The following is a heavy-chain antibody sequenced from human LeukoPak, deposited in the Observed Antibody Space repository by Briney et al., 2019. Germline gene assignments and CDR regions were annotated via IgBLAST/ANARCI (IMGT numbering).Heavy chain of an antibody. D-gene: IGHD3-16*01. V-gene: IGHV3-30*02. CDR3: AKVRWGSDNALDS. CDR2: IRYNGNNK. CDR1: GFTFGSSG. Sequence: GGSLRLSCAASGFTFGSSGMHWVRQAPGKGLEWVAFIRYNGNNKYYADSVKGRFTISRDTSKNTLYLQMNSLGAEDTAVYYCAKVRWGSDNALDSWGQGTLVTASS. J-gene: IGHJ4*02.